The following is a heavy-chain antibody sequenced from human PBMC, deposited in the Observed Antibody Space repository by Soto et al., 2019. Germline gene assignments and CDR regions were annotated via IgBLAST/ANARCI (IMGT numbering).Heavy chain of an antibody. CDR1: GFTFSSYG. D-gene: IGHD3-3*01. V-gene: IGHV3-30*03. Sequence: PGGSLRLSCAASGFTFSSYGMHWVRQAPGKGLEWVAVISYDGSNKYYADSVKGRFTISRDNSKNTLYLQMNSLRAEDTAVYYCARTQLRFLEWLTGLDYWGQGTLVTVSS. CDR2: ISYDGSNK. CDR3: ARTQLRFLEWLTGLDY. J-gene: IGHJ4*02.